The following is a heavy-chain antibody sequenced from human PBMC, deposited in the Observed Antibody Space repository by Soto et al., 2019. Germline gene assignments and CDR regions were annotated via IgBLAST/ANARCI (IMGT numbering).Heavy chain of an antibody. D-gene: IGHD1-26*01. J-gene: IGHJ6*02. CDR2: INPNSGGT. CDR3: ARDLYSGSYYVGDYYGMDV. Sequence: ASVKVSCKASGYTFTGYYMRWVRQAPGQGLEWMGWINPNSGGTNYAQKFQGWVTMTRDTSISTAYMELSRLRSDDTAVYYCARDLYSGSYYVGDYYGMDVRGQGTTVTVSS. V-gene: IGHV1-2*04. CDR1: GYTFTGYY.